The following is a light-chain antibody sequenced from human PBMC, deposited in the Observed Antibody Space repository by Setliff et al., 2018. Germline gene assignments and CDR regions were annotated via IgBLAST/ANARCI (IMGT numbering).Light chain of an antibody. Sequence: SALAQPASVSGSPGQSITISCAGTSSDVGAYSHVSWYQQYPGKAPKLMISEVSNRPSGVSYRFSGSKPGNTASLTISGLQAEDEADYYCMSYTTIRTYVFGTGTKVTVL. V-gene: IGLV2-14*01. CDR2: EVS. CDR3: MSYTTIRTYV. J-gene: IGLJ1*01. CDR1: SSDVGAYSH.